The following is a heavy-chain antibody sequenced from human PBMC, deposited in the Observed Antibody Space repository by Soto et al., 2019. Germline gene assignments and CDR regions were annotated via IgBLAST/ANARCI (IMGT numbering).Heavy chain of an antibody. CDR1: GGSISSSNW. V-gene: IGHV4-4*02. CDR3: ARLETGYSSSIDWYFDL. CDR2: IYHRGST. J-gene: IGHJ2*01. Sequence: QVQLQESGPGLVKPSGTLSLTCAVSGGSISSSNWWSWVRQPPGKGLEWIGEIYHRGSTNYNPSLKSRVTISVDKSKNQFSLKLSSVTAADTAVYYCARLETGYSSSIDWYFDLWGRGTLVTVSS. D-gene: IGHD6-19*01.